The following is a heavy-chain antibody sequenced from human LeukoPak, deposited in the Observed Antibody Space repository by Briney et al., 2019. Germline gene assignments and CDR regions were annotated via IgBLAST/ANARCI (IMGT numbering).Heavy chain of an antibody. CDR3: ARDRVFGGSYHWVY. Sequence: ASVKVSCKASGYTFTSYGISWVRQAPGQGLEWMGWISAYNGNTNYAQKLQGRVTMTTDTSTSTAYMELRSLRADDTAVYYCARDRVFGGSYHWVYWGQGTLVTVSS. V-gene: IGHV1-18*01. CDR1: GYTFTSYG. D-gene: IGHD3-16*02. J-gene: IGHJ4*02. CDR2: ISAYNGNT.